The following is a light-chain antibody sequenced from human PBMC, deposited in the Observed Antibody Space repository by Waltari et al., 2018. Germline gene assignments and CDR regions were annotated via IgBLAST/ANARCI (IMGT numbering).Light chain of an antibody. V-gene: IGLV3-9*01. CDR3: QVWDRSTAL. Sequence: SYDLTQPLSVSVALGQTARLTCGGNNIGSKDVHWYQQRPGQAPVLVIYRNNNRPPGIPERVSASNSGNTATLTISRAQAGDEADFHCQVWDRSTALFGGGTKLTVL. CDR1: NIGSKD. J-gene: IGLJ2*01. CDR2: RNN.